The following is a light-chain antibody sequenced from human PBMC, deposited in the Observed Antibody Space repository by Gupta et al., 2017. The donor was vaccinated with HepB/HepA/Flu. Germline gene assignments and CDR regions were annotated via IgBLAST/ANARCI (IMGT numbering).Light chain of an antibody. CDR1: QSVSSY. J-gene: IGKJ2*01. CDR3: QQRSNCLST. Sequence: EIVLTQSPATLSLSPGERATLSCRASQSVSSYLAWYQQKPGQAPRLLIYDASNRATGIPARFSGSGSGTEFTLTISSLEPEDFAVYYCQQRSNCLSTFGQGTKVEIK. V-gene: IGKV3-11*01. CDR2: DAS.